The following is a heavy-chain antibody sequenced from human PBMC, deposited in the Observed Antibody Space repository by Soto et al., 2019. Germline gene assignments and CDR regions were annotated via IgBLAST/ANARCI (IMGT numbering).Heavy chain of an antibody. CDR2: ISHGGNS. D-gene: IGHD1-1*01. J-gene: IGHJ3*02. CDR3: ARLKTTPNEGFDI. V-gene: IGHV4-4*02. CDR1: GGSISSSNW. Sequence: QVQLQESGPGLVKPSGALSLTCTVSGGSISSSNWWCWVRQTPGKGLEWIEEISHGGNSNSNPCLSSRDNISVVKSKNQFPLNLSPVTAADTAIYYCARLKTTPNEGFDIWGQGTMVTVSS.